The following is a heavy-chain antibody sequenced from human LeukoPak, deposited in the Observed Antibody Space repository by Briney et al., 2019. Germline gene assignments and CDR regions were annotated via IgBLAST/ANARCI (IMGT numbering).Heavy chain of an antibody. Sequence: GESLKISCKTSGYNFTNFWIGWVRQMPGKGLEWMGIIFPGDSDTRYSPSFRGQVTISADKSISTAYLQWSSLKASDTAMYFCARHSYHDSSGYYSYFDYWGQGTLVTVSS. J-gene: IGHJ4*02. CDR1: GYNFTNFW. V-gene: IGHV5-51*01. CDR3: ARHSYHDSSGYYSYFDY. CDR2: IFPGDSDT. D-gene: IGHD3-22*01.